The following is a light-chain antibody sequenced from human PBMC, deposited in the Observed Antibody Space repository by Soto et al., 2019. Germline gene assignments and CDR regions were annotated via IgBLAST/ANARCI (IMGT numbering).Light chain of an antibody. J-gene: IGKJ1*01. CDR1: QSVGSSH. Sequence: EIVLTQSPGTLSLSPEERATLSCMASQSVGSSHLAWYQQKPGQAPRLLIYGASSRATGIPDRFSGSGSGTDFTLAISSLQPEDSATYYCLQDINYPWTFGQGTKVDIK. V-gene: IGKV3-20*01. CDR3: LQDINYPWT. CDR2: GAS.